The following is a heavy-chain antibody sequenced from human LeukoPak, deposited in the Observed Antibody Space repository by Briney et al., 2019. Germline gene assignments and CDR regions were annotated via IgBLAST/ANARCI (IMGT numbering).Heavy chain of an antibody. V-gene: IGHV3-7*01. D-gene: IGHD3-16*02. Sequence: QPGGSLRLSCEASGFTLSSHWMSWVRQAPGKGLEWLGNINQDGTENNSVDSVKGRFTLSRDNGKNSLFLQMNSLRADDTAVYYCGRITGSYGTYRYDSWGQGILVTVSS. J-gene: IGHJ4*02. CDR1: GFTLSSHW. CDR2: INQDGTEN. CDR3: GRITGSYGTYRYDS.